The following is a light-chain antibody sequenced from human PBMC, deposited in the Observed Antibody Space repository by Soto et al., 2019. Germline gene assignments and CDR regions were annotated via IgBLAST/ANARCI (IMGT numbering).Light chain of an antibody. CDR1: SSYIGRNY. CDR3: QSHDNTLITSWV. V-gene: IGLV1-47*02. Sequence: QSVLTQPPSASGTPGQTVTISCSGSSSYIGRNYVYWYQQLPGTAPKLLIYNNNIRPSGVPDRFSGSKSGTSASLAITGLQAEDEADYFCQSHDNTLITSWVFGGGTKLTVL. CDR2: NNN. J-gene: IGLJ3*02.